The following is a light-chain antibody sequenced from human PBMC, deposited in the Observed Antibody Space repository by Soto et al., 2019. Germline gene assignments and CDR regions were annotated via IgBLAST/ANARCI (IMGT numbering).Light chain of an antibody. Sequence: DIQMTQSPSSLSASVGDRVTITFRASQSISSYLNWYQQKPGKAPKLLIYAASTLRSGVPSRFSGSGSGTDFTLTISSLQPEDFATYYCQQYNSYSTFGQGTKVDIK. CDR1: QSISSY. CDR3: QQYNSYST. J-gene: IGKJ1*01. V-gene: IGKV1-39*01. CDR2: AAS.